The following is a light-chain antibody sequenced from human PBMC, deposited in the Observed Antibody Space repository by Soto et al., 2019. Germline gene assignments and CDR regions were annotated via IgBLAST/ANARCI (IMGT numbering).Light chain of an antibody. J-gene: IGKJ1*01. CDR1: QTISSW. CDR2: KAS. CDR3: QQYNSYWT. V-gene: IGKV1-5*03. Sequence: EIQLTQSPFTLASSVRERVNITCRASQTISSWLAWFQQRPGRAPKFLIYKASSLKNGVPLRFSGSGSGTEFTLTISSLQPDDFATYYCQQYNSYWTFGQGTKVDI.